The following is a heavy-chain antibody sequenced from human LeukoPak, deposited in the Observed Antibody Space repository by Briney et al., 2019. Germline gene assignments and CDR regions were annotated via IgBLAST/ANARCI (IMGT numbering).Heavy chain of an antibody. J-gene: IGHJ4*02. Sequence: ASVKVSCKASGYTFTGYYMHWVRQAPGQGLEWMGWINPNSGGTNYAQKFQGRVTMTRDTSISTAYMELSRLRSDDTAVYYCARTYYDSSGYNWDFDYWGQGTLVTVSS. V-gene: IGHV1-2*02. D-gene: IGHD3-22*01. CDR1: GYTFTGYY. CDR2: INPNSGGT. CDR3: ARTYYDSSGYNWDFDY.